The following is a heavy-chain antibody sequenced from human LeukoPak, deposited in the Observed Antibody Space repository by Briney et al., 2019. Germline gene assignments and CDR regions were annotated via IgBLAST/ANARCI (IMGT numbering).Heavy chain of an antibody. V-gene: IGHV3-74*03. CDR3: AREWELLSLDY. CDR2: INTDGSST. Sequence: GGSLRLSCAASGFTFSSYWMHWVRQAPGKGLVWVSRINTDGSSTMYADSVKGRFTISRDTAKSTLYLQMNSLRAENTAMYYCAREWELLSLDYWGQGTLVTVSS. J-gene: IGHJ4*02. CDR1: GFTFSSYW. D-gene: IGHD1-26*01.